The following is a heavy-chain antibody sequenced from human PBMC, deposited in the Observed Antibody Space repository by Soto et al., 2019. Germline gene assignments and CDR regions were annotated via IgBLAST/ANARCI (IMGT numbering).Heavy chain of an antibody. CDR1: GFTFSSYG. J-gene: IGHJ6*02. Sequence: QVQLVESGGGVVQPGRSLRLSCAASGFTFSSYGMHWVRQAPGKGLEWVAVISYDGSNKYYADSVKGRFTISRDNSKNTLYLQMNSLRAEDTAVYYCAKDLLRPGRAYGMDVGGQGATVTVSS. CDR3: AKDLLRPGRAYGMDV. CDR2: ISYDGSNK. V-gene: IGHV3-30*18.